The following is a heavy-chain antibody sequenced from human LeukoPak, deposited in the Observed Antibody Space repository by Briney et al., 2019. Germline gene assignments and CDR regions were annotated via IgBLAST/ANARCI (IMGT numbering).Heavy chain of an antibody. Sequence: SETLSLTCAVYGGSLSGYYWSWIRQPPGKGLEWIGEINHSGSTNYNPSLKSRVTISVDTSKNQFSLKLSSVTAADTAVYYCAKNVRVTYWGQGTLVTVSS. CDR1: GGSLSGYY. CDR2: INHSGST. V-gene: IGHV4-34*01. J-gene: IGHJ4*02. CDR3: AKNVRVTY. D-gene: IGHD4-23*01.